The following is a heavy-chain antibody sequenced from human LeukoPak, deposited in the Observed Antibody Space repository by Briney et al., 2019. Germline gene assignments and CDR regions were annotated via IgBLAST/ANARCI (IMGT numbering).Heavy chain of an antibody. V-gene: IGHV4-34*01. CDR2: INHSGGT. Sequence: SETLSLTCAAYGGSFSGYYWSWIRQPPGKGLEWIGEINHSGGTNYNPSLKSRVTISVDTSKNRFSLKLSSVTAADTAVYYCARDSLGFDYWGQGTLVTVSS. CDR3: ARDSLGFDY. CDR1: GGSFSGYY. J-gene: IGHJ4*02. D-gene: IGHD3-22*01.